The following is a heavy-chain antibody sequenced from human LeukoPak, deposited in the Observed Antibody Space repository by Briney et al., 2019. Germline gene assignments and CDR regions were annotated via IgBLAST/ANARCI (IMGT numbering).Heavy chain of an antibody. J-gene: IGHJ5*02. Sequence: GGSLRLSCAASGFTFSDYYMFWIRQAPGKGLEWVAFIRHDGIDKYYADSVKGRFTISRDNSKNTLYLQMNSLRAEDTAEYYCAKVEYGDYELGSSWGQGSLVTVSS. CDR1: GFTFSDYY. CDR3: AKVEYGDYELGSS. D-gene: IGHD4-17*01. CDR2: IRHDGIDK. V-gene: IGHV3-30*02.